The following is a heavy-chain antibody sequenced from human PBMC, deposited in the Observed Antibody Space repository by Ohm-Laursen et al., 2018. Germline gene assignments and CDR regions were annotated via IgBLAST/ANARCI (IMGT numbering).Heavy chain of an antibody. D-gene: IGHD3-16*01. CDR3: ARFGVNHGMDV. V-gene: IGHV3-7*01. CDR2: IKVDGSEK. CDR1: GFTFSSYW. J-gene: IGHJ6*02. Sequence: SLRLSCSAFGFTFSSYWMTWVRQPPGKGLEWVARIKVDGSEKYYVDSVKGRFTISRDDAKNSLYLQMSSLRAEDTAVYYCARFGVNHGMDVWGQGITVTVSS.